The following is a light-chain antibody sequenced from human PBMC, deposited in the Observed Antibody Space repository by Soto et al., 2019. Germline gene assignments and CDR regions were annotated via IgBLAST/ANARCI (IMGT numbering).Light chain of an antibody. V-gene: IGLV2-18*02. Sequence: QSALTQPPSVSGSPGQSVAISCTGTSSDVGGFNRVSWYRQAPGTAPKLIIYDVSDRPSGVPDRFSGSKSGNTASLTISGLQAEDGADYYCNSYTTSNTYVFGTGTKVTVL. CDR1: SSDVGGFNR. J-gene: IGLJ1*01. CDR3: NSYTTSNTYV. CDR2: DVS.